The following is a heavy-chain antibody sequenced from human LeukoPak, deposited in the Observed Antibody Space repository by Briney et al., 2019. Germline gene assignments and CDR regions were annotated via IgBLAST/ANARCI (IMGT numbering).Heavy chain of an antibody. V-gene: IGHV3-11*04. CDR3: AREAVPGGRGDTFDI. Sequence: GGSLRLSCAASGFIFSDYYMSWIRQAPGKGLEWVSYISGSGTNIYYADSVKGRFTISRDNAKNSLSLQMNSLRAEDTAIYYCAREAVPGGRGDTFDIWGQGTMVTVSS. J-gene: IGHJ3*02. D-gene: IGHD6-19*01. CDR2: ISGSGTNI. CDR1: GFIFSDYY.